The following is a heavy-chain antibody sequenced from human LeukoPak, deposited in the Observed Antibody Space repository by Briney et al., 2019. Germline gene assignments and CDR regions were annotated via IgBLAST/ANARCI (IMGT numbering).Heavy chain of an antibody. V-gene: IGHV3-74*01. CDR3: ATTTVTTGP. Sequence: GGSLRLSCAASGFTSSSYWMHWVRHAPGKGLVWVSRINSDGSSTTYADSVKGRFTISRDNAKNTLYLQMNSLRAEDTAVYYCATTTVTTGPWGQGTLVTVSS. CDR2: INSDGSST. D-gene: IGHD4-17*01. CDR1: GFTSSSYW. J-gene: IGHJ5*02.